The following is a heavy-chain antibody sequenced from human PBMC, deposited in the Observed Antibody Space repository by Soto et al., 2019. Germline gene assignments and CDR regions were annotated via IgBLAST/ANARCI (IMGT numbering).Heavy chain of an antibody. CDR3: ARAYGGYADY. J-gene: IGHJ4*02. CDR2: VSSTGST. D-gene: IGHD5-12*01. CDR1: GASITQYY. V-gene: IGHV4-59*01. Sequence: SETLSLTCTVSGASITQYYWNWIRQSPGKGLEWIVSVSSTGSTVYNPSLTSRVTVSLDTSKNQFSLKLSSVTAADTAVYYCARAYGGYADYWGQGALVTVSS.